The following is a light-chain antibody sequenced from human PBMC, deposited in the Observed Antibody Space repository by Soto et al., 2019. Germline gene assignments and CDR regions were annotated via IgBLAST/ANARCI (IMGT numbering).Light chain of an antibody. CDR3: QQSYSTPYT. J-gene: IGKJ2*01. CDR1: QSISSY. CDR2: AAS. V-gene: IGKV1-39*01. Sequence: DIQMTQSPSSLSASVGDRVTITCRASQSISSYLNWYQQKPVKAPKLLIYAASSLQSGVPSRFSGSRSGTAFTLTISSLEPEDFATYYCQQSYSTPYTFGQGTKLAIK.